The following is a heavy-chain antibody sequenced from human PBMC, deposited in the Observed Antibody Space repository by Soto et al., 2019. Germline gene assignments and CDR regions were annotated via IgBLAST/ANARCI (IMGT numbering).Heavy chain of an antibody. CDR3: ARSGYSYGDWFDP. D-gene: IGHD5-18*01. V-gene: IGHV1-69*13. Sequence: GAPVKVSCKAPGGTFSSYSISLVRQAPGQGLEWMGGIIPIFGTANYAQKFQGRVTITADESTSTAYMELSSLRSDDTAVYYCARSGYSYGDWFDPWGQGTLVTVSS. CDR2: IIPIFGTA. CDR1: GGTFSSYS. J-gene: IGHJ5*02.